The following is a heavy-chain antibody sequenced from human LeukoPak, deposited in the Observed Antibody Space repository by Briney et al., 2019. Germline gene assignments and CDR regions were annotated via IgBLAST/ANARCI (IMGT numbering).Heavy chain of an antibody. CDR3: ARPPSGSYYGEFDY. CDR2: INPNSGGT. J-gene: IGHJ4*02. CDR1: GYTCTGYY. D-gene: IGHD1-26*01. V-gene: IGHV1-2*02. Sequence: EASVKVSCKASGYTCTGYYMHWVRQAPGQGLEWMGWINPNSGGTNYAQKFQGRVTMTRDTSISTAYMELSRLRSDDTAVYYCARPPSGSYYGEFDYWGQGTLVTVSS.